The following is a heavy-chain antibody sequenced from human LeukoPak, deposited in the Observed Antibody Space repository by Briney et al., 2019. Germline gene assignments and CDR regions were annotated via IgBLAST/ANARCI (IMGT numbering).Heavy chain of an antibody. D-gene: IGHD3-22*01. CDR1: GYTFSNYA. CDR3: ARSYYYEQYYFDY. Sequence: GASVKVSCKASGYTFSNYAMNWVRQAPGQGLEWMGWINTNTGNPTYAQGFTGRFVFSLDTSVSTAYPQISSLKAEDTAVYYCARSYYYEQYYFDYWGQGTLVTVSS. CDR2: INTNTGNP. J-gene: IGHJ4*02. V-gene: IGHV7-4-1*02.